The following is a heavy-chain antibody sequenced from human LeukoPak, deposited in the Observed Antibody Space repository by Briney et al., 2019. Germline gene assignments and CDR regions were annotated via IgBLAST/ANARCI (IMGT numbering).Heavy chain of an antibody. CDR2: ITGIGGST. D-gene: IGHD3-10*01. CDR3: AKDAVRGSGRINWFDS. Sequence: GGSLRLSCATSGFTFGSYAMTWVRQAPGKGLEWVSGITGIGGSTYYADSVKGRFTISRDNSKNTLYLQMNSLRGEDTAAYYCAKDAVRGSGRINWFDSWGQGTLVTVSS. J-gene: IGHJ5*01. V-gene: IGHV3-23*01. CDR1: GFTFGSYA.